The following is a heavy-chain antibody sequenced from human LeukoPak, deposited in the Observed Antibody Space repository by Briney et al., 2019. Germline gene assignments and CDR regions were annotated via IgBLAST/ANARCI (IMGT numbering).Heavy chain of an antibody. CDR2: IKSKTDGGTT. Sequence: GGSLRLSCAASGFTFSNAWMSWVRQAPGKGLEWVGRIKSKTDGGTTDYAAPVKGRFTISRDNSKNTLFLQMNSLRAEDTAVYYCAKEQAAAHWGQGTLVTVSS. CDR1: GFTFSNAW. J-gene: IGHJ4*02. D-gene: IGHD6-13*01. V-gene: IGHV3-15*01. CDR3: AKEQAAAH.